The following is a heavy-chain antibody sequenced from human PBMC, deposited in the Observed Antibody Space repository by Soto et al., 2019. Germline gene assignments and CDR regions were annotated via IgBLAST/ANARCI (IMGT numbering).Heavy chain of an antibody. V-gene: IGHV5-51*01. Sequence: GESLKISCKAIGYTFTNYWIGWVRQTPGKGLEWMGIIFPGDSDTRYNPSFEGQVTVSADESISTAYLQWNTLKASDTAMYYCVRPNFGALTHFDFWGQGXLVTVYS. J-gene: IGHJ4*02. CDR2: IFPGDSDT. CDR3: VRPNFGALTHFDF. D-gene: IGHD3-16*01. CDR1: GYTFTNYW.